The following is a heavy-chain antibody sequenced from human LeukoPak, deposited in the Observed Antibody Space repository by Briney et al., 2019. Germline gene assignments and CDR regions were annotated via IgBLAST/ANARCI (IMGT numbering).Heavy chain of an antibody. Sequence: PGGSLRLSCAASGFTFSSYAMSWVRQAPGKGLEWVSAISGSSGATTYYTDSVRGRFTISRDNSKNTVYPQMNSLRVEDTAVYYCAEVRPGAGTTDWGQGTLVTVSS. V-gene: IGHV3-23*01. J-gene: IGHJ4*02. D-gene: IGHD1-7*01. CDR1: GFTFSSYA. CDR3: AEVRPGAGTTD. CDR2: ISGSSGATT.